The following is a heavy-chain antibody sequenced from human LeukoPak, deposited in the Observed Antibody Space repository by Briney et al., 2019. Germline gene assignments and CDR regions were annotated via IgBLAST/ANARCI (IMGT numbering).Heavy chain of an antibody. CDR2: IYYSGST. D-gene: IGHD6-13*01. CDR3: ARRAAQAADAFDI. J-gene: IGHJ3*02. V-gene: IGHV4-59*08. Sequence: KPSETLSLTCTVSGGSISSYYWSWIRQPPGKGLEWIGYIYYSGSTNYNPSLKSRVTISVDTSKNQFSLKLSSVTAADTAVYYCARRAAQAADAFDIWGQGTMVTVSS. CDR1: GGSISSYY.